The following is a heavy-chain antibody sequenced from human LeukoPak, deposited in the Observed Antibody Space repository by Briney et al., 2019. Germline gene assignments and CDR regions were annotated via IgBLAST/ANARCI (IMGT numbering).Heavy chain of an antibody. D-gene: IGHD3-22*01. CDR3: ARSGYYFGFDY. J-gene: IGHJ4*02. CDR1: EYTFTGYY. CDR2: INLNSGGT. Sequence: ASVKVSCKASEYTFTGYYMHWVRQAPGQGLEWMGWINLNSGGTNYAQKFQGWVTMTRDTSISTAYKELSRLRSDDTAVYYCARSGYYFGFDYWGQGTLVTVSS. V-gene: IGHV1-2*04.